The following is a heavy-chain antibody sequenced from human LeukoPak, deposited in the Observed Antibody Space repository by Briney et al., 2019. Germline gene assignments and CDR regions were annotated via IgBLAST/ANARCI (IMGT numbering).Heavy chain of an antibody. CDR2: INPNSGGT. D-gene: IGHD3-10*01. CDR3: ARVSYYGSGSYYNEYNWFDP. Sequence: ASVKVSCKASGYTFTGYYMHWMLQAPGQGLEWMGRINPNSGGTNYAQKLQGRVTMTRDTSISTAYMELSRLRSDDTAVYYCARVSYYGSGSYYNEYNWFDPWGQGTLVTVSS. V-gene: IGHV1-2*06. J-gene: IGHJ5*02. CDR1: GYTFTGYY.